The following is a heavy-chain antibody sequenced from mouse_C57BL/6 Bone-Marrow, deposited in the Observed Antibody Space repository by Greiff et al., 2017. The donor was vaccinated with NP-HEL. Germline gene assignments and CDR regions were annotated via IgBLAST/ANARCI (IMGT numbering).Heavy chain of an antibody. CDR3: ARDDYDGYFDY. CDR1: GYTFTSYW. D-gene: IGHD2-4*01. V-gene: IGHV1-64*01. Sequence: QVHVKQPGAELVKPGASVKLSCKASGYTFTSYWMHWVKQRPGQGLEWIGMIHPNSGSTNYNEKFKSKATLTVDKSSSTAYMQLSSLTSEDSAVYYCARDDYDGYFDYWGQGTTLTVSS. CDR2: IHPNSGST. J-gene: IGHJ2*01.